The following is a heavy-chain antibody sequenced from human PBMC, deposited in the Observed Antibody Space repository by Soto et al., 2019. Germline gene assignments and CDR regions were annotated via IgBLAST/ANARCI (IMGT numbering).Heavy chain of an antibody. CDR3: AHRSNRYTFGL. D-gene: IGHD5-18*01. CDR1: GFSLSTSGVG. Sequence: QITLKESGPTLVKPTQTLTLTCTFSGFSLSTSGVGVDWIRHPPGKALEWLALIYWDYDKRYSPSLQSRLTITKDTSQNQVVLTMTNMDHVDTATYYCAHRSNRYTFGLWGQGTLVTVSS. V-gene: IGHV2-5*02. J-gene: IGHJ4*02. CDR2: IYWDYDK.